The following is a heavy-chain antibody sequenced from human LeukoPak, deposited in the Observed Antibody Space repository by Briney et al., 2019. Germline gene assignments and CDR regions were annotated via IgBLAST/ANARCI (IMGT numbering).Heavy chain of an antibody. Sequence: PGGSLRLSCAASGFAFSRYDMSWIRQAPGKGLEWVSFITCGRSNTHYADSVKGRFTISRDSAKNSLYLQMNSLRDEDTAVYYCASPARDGYNVFDYGGQGTLVTVSS. CDR1: GFAFSRYD. V-gene: IGHV3-11*06. D-gene: IGHD5-24*01. J-gene: IGHJ4*02. CDR3: ASPARDGYNVFDY. CDR2: ITCGRSNT.